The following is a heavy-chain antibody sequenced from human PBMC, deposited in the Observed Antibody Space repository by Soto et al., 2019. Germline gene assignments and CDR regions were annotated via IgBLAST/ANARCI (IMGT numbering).Heavy chain of an antibody. D-gene: IGHD3-22*01. CDR2: IIPIFGTA. Sequence: SVKVSCKASGGTFSSYAISWVRQAPGQGLEWMGGIIPIFGTANYAQKFQGRVTITADESTSTAYMELSSLRSEDTAVYYCARPRKGYYYDSSGYYPPFDYWGQGTRGTVSA. V-gene: IGHV1-69*13. CDR1: GGTFSSYA. J-gene: IGHJ4*02. CDR3: ARPRKGYYYDSSGYYPPFDY.